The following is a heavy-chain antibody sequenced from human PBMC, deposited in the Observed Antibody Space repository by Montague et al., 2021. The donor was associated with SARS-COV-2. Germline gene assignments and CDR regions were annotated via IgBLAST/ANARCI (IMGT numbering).Heavy chain of an antibody. D-gene: IGHD6-19*01. V-gene: IGHV4-4*02. CDR1: GDSICSNNW. J-gene: IGHJ6*02. CDR3: ARDLRQWLADYYYYGLDV. Sequence: SETLSLTCAVSGDSICSNNWWNWVRQAPGKGLEWIGVTYHGGSTNYNPSLKSRVTISVDKTKNQLYLKMRSVTAADTAVYYCARDLRQWLADYYYYGLDVWGQGTTVTVSS. CDR2: TYHGGST.